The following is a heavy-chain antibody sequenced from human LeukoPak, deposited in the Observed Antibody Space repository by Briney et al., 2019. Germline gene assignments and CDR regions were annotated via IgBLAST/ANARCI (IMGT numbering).Heavy chain of an antibody. V-gene: IGHV4-34*01. Sequence: SETLSLTCAVYGGSFSGYYWSWIRQPPGKGLEWIGEINHSGSTNYNPSLKSRVTISVDTSKNQFSLKLSSVTAADTAVYYCAAYCGSDCFSFDYWGQGTLVTVSS. CDR1: GGSFSGYY. D-gene: IGHD2-21*02. J-gene: IGHJ4*02. CDR3: AAYCGSDCFSFDY. CDR2: INHSGST.